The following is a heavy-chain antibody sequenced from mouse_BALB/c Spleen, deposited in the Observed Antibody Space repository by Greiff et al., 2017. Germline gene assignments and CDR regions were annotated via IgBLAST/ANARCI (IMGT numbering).Heavy chain of an antibody. CDR2: IYPGDGST. Sequence: VQLQQSGPELVKPGASVKMSCKASGYTFTSYYIHWVKQRPGQGLEWIGWIYPGDGSTKYNEKFKGKTTLTADKSSSTAYMLLSSLTSEDSAIYFCARRGAMDYWGQGTSVTVSS. J-gene: IGHJ4*01. V-gene: IGHV1S56*01. CDR1: GYTFTSYY. CDR3: ARRGAMDY.